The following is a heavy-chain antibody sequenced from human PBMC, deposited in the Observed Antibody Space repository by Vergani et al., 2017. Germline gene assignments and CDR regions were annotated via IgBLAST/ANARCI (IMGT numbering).Heavy chain of an antibody. CDR2: IYYSWRT. Sequence: QVQLQESGPGLVKPSQTLSLTCTVSGGSIRSGGHYWSWIRQHPGKGLEWIGYIYYSWRTYYNPSLKSRVTISVDTSKNQFSLKLSSVTAADTAVYYCARARPAAMGFDPWGQGTLVTVSS. CDR1: GGSIRSGGHY. J-gene: IGHJ5*02. CDR3: ARARPAAMGFDP. V-gene: IGHV4-31*03. D-gene: IGHD2-2*01.